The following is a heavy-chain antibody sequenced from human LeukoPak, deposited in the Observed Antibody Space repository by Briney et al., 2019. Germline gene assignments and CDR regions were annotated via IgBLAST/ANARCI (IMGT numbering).Heavy chain of an antibody. J-gene: IGHJ6*03. CDR3: ARGHPVAAAGTYYYYMDV. CDR1: GYTFTGYY. V-gene: IGHV1-2*02. CDR2: INPNSGGT. Sequence: ASVKVSCKASGYTFTGYYMHWVRQAPGQGLEWMGWINPNSGGTNYAQKFQGRVTMTRDTSISTAYMELSRLRSDDTAVYYCARGHPVAAAGTYYYYMDVWGKGTTVTVSS. D-gene: IGHD6-13*01.